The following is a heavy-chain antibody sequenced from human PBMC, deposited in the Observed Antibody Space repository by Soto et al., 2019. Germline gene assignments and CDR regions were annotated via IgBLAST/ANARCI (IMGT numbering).Heavy chain of an antibody. Sequence: SQTLSLTCAISGDSVSGNSAALNWIRQSPSRGLEWLGRTYYRSKWYNDYAVSVKSRITVTPDTSKNQCSLLLNSVTPEDTAVYYCAREFTYYESSASYFDYWGEGALVTVSS. CDR1: GDSVSGNSAA. D-gene: IGHD3-16*01. CDR3: AREFTYYESSASYFDY. J-gene: IGHJ4*02. CDR2: TYYRSKWYN. V-gene: IGHV6-1*01.